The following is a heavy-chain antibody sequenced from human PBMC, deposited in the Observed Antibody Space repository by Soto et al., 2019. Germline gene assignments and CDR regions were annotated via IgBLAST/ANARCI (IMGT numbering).Heavy chain of an antibody. V-gene: IGHV1-3*01. CDR1: GYTFTSYA. CDR3: AREVYSGSGSPELNWFDP. J-gene: IGHJ5*02. D-gene: IGHD3-10*01. CDR2: INAGNGNT. Sequence: ASVKVSCKASGYTFTSYAMHWVRQAPGQRLEWMGWINAGNGNTKYSQKFQGRVTITRDTSASTAYMELSSLRSEDTAVYYCAREVYSGSGSPELNWFDPWGQGTLVTVSS.